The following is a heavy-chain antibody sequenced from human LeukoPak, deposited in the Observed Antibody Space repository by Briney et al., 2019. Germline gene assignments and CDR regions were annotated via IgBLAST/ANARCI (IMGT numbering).Heavy chain of an antibody. CDR2: ISGSGGST. CDR3: ASQLVFRSPFDY. V-gene: IGHV3-23*01. J-gene: IGHJ4*02. CDR1: GFTFSSHA. Sequence: PGGSLRLSCAASGFTFSSHAMSWVRQAPGKGLEWVSAISGSGGSTYYADSVKGRFTISRDNAKNSLYLQMNSLRDEDTAVYYCASQLVFRSPFDYWGQGTLVTVSS.